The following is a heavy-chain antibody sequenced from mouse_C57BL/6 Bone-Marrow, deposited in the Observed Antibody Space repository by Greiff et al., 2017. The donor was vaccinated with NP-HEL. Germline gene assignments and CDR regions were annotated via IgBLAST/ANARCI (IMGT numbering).Heavy chain of an antibody. Sequence: QVQLQQPGAELVKPGASVKLSCKASGYTFTSYWMHWVKQRPGRGLEWIGRIDPNSGGTKYNEQFKSKATLTVDKPSSTAYMQLSSLTSEYSAVYYCARPITTVVAPDWYFDVWGTGTTVTVAS. CDR2: IDPNSGGT. CDR3: ARPITTVVAPDWYFDV. V-gene: IGHV1-72*01. J-gene: IGHJ1*03. D-gene: IGHD1-1*01. CDR1: GYTFTSYW.